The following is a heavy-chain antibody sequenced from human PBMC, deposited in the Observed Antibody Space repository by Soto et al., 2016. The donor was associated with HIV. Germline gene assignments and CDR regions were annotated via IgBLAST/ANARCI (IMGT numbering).Heavy chain of an antibody. CDR2: ISDNGGTT. J-gene: IGHJ6*02. D-gene: IGHD2-8*01. V-gene: IGHV3-23*01. CDR1: GFTFSSYA. Sequence: EVQLLESGGGLVQPGGSLRLSCAASGFTFSSYAMSWVRQAPGKGLEWVSVISDNGGTTYYADSVKGRLTISRDNSKRTLYLQMNSLRVEDTAEYYCAKMVAYYYGMDVWGHGTTVTVSS. CDR3: AKMVAYYYGMDV.